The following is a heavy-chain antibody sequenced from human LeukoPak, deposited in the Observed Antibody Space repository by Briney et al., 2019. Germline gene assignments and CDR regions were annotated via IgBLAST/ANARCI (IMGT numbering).Heavy chain of an antibody. J-gene: IGHJ4*02. CDR3: ARYPYGSGKFSFDY. CDR2: SYYSGST. D-gene: IGHD3-10*01. CDR1: GGPISSSSYY. Sequence: PSETLSLTCTVSGGPISSSSYYWSWIRQHPGNGLEWIGYSYYSGSTYYNPSLKSRLTISVDTSKNQFSLKLSSVTAADTAVYYCARYPYGSGKFSFDYWGQGTLVTVSS. V-gene: IGHV4-31*03.